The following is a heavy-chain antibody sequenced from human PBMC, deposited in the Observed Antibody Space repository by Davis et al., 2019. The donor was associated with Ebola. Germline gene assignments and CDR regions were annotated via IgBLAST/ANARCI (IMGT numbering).Heavy chain of an antibody. J-gene: IGHJ4*02. CDR1: GFTFSSYA. Sequence: GESLKISCAASGFTFSSYAMHWVRQAPGKGLEWVAFISYDGSNKYYADSVKGRFTISRDNSKNTLYLQMNSLRAEDTAVYYCARETGLGYWGQGTLVTVSS. CDR3: ARETGLGY. D-gene: IGHD3/OR15-3a*01. V-gene: IGHV3-30*04. CDR2: ISYDGSNK.